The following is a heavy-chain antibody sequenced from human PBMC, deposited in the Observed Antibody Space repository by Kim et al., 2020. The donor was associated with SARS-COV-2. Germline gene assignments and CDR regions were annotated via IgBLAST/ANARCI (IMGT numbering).Heavy chain of an antibody. V-gene: IGHV3-48*04. CDR2: INSRSDTI. Sequence: GGCLRLSCAASGFTFNTYSMTWVRQAPGKGLEWISYINSRSDTIYYANSVKGRFTISRDNAENSLYLQMNSLRAEDAAVYYCARYCGGDCYGGWGFDPWGQGTLVTVSS. D-gene: IGHD2-21*02. CDR3: ARYCGGDCYGGWGFDP. CDR1: GFTFNTYS. J-gene: IGHJ5*02.